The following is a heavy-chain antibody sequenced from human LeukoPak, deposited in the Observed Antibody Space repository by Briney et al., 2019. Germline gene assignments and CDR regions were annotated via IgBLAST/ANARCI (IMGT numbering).Heavy chain of an antibody. D-gene: IGHD4/OR15-4a*01. J-gene: IGHJ4*02. V-gene: IGHV4-59*01. Sequence: SETLSLTCTVSGGSISSYYWSWIRQPPGKGLEWIGYISDSGSTNYNPSLKSRVTISVDTSKNQFSLKLSSVTAADTAVYYCATGATLYYFDYWGQGTLVTVSS. CDR3: ATGATLYYFDY. CDR1: GGSISSYY. CDR2: ISDSGST.